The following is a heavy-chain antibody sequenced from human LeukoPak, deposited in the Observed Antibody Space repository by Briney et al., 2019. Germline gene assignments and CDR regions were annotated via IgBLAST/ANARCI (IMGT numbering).Heavy chain of an antibody. D-gene: IGHD5-24*01. V-gene: IGHV3-53*01. J-gene: IGHJ4*02. Sequence: GGSLRLSCAVSGFIVTNNYMSWVRQAPGKVLEWVSVFYVGGATYYADSVKGRFTISRDNSKNTLYLQMKSLRAEDTAVYYCARGDGYNFFDYWGQGTLVTVPS. CDR2: FYVGGAT. CDR1: GFIVTNNY. CDR3: ARGDGYNFFDY.